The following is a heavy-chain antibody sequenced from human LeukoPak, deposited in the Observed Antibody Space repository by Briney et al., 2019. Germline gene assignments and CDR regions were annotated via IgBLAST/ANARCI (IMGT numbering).Heavy chain of an antibody. J-gene: IGHJ6*02. CDR2: ISGDGGST. V-gene: IGHV3-43*02. CDR1: GFTFDDYA. CDR3: AKEKGREYYYYGMDV. Sequence: PGGSLRLSCAASGFTFDDYAMHWVRQAPGKGLEWVSLISGDGGSTYYADSVKGRFTISRDNSKNSLYLQMNSLRTEDTALYYCAKEKGREYYYYGMDVWGQGTTVTVSS. D-gene: IGHD3-10*01.